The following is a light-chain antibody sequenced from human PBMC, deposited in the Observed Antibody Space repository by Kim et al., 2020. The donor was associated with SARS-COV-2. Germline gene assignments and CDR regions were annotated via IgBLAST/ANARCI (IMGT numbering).Light chain of an antibody. V-gene: IGLV2-8*01. Sequence: QSVVTQPPSASGSPGQSVAISCTGTSSDVGGYNYVSWYQHHPGRAPKLMIYEVIKRPSGVPDRFSGSRSDNTASLTVSGLQAEDEADYYCSSYTGSRVVFGGGTQLTVL. CDR1: SSDVGGYNY. CDR3: SSYTGSRVV. J-gene: IGLJ2*01. CDR2: EVI.